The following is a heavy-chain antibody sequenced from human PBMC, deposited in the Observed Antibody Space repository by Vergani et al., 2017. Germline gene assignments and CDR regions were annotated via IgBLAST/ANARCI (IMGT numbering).Heavy chain of an antibody. CDR3: ARHSSSSLYYYYYYMDV. J-gene: IGHJ6*03. CDR1: GFTFNQYG. Sequence: VQLVESGGGVAQPGRSLRLSCAASGFTFNQYGMHWVRQAPGKGLEWVSAISGSGGSTYYADSVKGRFTISRDNSKNTLYLQMNSLRAEDTAVYYCARHSSSSLYYYYYYMDVWGKGTTVTVSS. D-gene: IGHD6-6*01. CDR2: ISGSGGST. V-gene: IGHV3-23*04.